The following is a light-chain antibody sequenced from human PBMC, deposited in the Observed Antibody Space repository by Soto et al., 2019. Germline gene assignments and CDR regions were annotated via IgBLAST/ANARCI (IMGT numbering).Light chain of an antibody. CDR3: QQRSNWPLIT. CDR1: QSVSSY. V-gene: IGKV3-11*01. CDR2: DAS. Sequence: ENVFTPSPATPAFAPGERTTPLRTASQSVSSYLAWYQQKPGQAPRLLIYDASNRATGIPARFSGSGSGTDFTLTISSLEPEDFAVYYCQQRSNWPLITFGQGTRLEI. J-gene: IGKJ5*01.